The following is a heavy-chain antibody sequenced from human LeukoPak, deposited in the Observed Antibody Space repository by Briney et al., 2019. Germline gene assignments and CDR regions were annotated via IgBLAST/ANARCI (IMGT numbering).Heavy chain of an antibody. D-gene: IGHD6-25*01. CDR3: ARYGFSSVWQGGWHAFDI. CDR2: INPTTGDT. CDR1: GYTFTSYY. V-gene: IGHV1-46*01. Sequence: ASVKVSCKASGYTFTSYYVHWVRQAPGQGLQWMGKINPTTGDTNYAQNFQGRVTMTRDMSTSTVYMELSSLRSEDTAVYFCARYGFSSVWQGGWHAFDIWGHGTMVTVSS. J-gene: IGHJ3*02.